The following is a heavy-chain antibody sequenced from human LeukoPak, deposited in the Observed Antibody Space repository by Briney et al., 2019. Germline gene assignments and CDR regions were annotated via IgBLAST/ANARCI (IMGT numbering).Heavy chain of an antibody. D-gene: IGHD6-19*01. CDR2: ISWNSGSI. V-gene: IGHV3-9*01. CDR3: AKESSYSSGSAFDY. CDR1: GFTFDDYA. J-gene: IGHJ4*02. Sequence: SLRLSCAASGFTFDDYAMHWVRQAPGKGLEWVSGISWNSGSIGYADSVKGRFTISRDNAKNSLYLQMNSLRAEDTALYYCAKESSYSSGSAFDYWGQGTLVTVSS.